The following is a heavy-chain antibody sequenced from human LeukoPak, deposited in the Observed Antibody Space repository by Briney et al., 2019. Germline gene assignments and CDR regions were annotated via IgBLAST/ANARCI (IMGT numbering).Heavy chain of an antibody. J-gene: IGHJ4*02. V-gene: IGHV3-48*03. D-gene: IGHD3-16*01. Sequence: GGSLRLPCTASGFTFSSYEMNWVRQAPGKGLEWILYISSSGSTIYYADSVKGRFTISRDNAKNSLYLQMNSLRAEDTAVYYCARDNDYDQGFDYWGQGTLVTVSS. CDR2: ISSSGSTI. CDR1: GFTFSSYE. CDR3: ARDNDYDQGFDY.